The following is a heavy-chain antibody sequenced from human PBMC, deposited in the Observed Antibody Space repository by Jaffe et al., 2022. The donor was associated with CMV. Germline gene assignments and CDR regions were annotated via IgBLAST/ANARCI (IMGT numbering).Heavy chain of an antibody. CDR3: ARTWQQLELVGPDC. CDR1: GFTFSDYY. J-gene: IGHJ4*02. D-gene: IGHD6-13*01. V-gene: IGHV3-11*01. Sequence: QVQLVESGGGLVKPGGSLRLSCAASGFTFSDYYMSWVRQAPGKGLEWVSYIGGSGSNVYYADSVKGRFTISRDNARNSLYLQMNSLRAEDTAVYYCARTWQQLELVGPDCWGQGTLVTVSS. CDR2: IGGSGSNV.